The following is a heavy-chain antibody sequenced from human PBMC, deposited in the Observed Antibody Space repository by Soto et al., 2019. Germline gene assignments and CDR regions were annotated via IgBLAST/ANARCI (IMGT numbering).Heavy chain of an antibody. J-gene: IGHJ4*02. CDR3: ARDFIVGAPDYFDY. CDR1: GFTFSDYP. CDR2: ISYDGRVK. V-gene: IGHV3-30*04. Sequence: GGSLRLSCAASGFTFSDYPMHWVRQAPGKGLEWVAVISYDGRVKYYVDSVKGRFTISRDDSKNTLYLQMNSLRVDDTAVYYCARDFIVGAPDYFDYWGQGTLVSVSS. D-gene: IGHD1-26*01.